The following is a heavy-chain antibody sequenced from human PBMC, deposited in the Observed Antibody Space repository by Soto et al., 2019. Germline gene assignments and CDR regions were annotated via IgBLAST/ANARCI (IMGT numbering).Heavy chain of an antibody. CDR3: ARDNLRTDFSYYYGMDV. Sequence: GGSLRLSCAASGFTFSYYYMSWIRQSPGKGLEWVSYISSSGSTIYYADSVKGRFTISRDNAKNSLYLQMNSLRAEDTAVYYCARDNLRTDFSYYYGMDVWGQGTTVTVS. CDR2: ISSSGSTI. CDR1: GFTFSYYY. V-gene: IGHV3-11*01. J-gene: IGHJ6*02. D-gene: IGHD3-3*01.